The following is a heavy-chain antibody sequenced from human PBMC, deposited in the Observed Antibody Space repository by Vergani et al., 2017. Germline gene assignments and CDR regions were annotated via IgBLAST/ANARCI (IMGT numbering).Heavy chain of an antibody. CDR1: GYSFTSFA. Sequence: QVQLVQSGSELRRPGASVKVSCMTSIKASGYSFTSFAINWVRQAPGQGLEWIGWINTNTGRPAYAQGFTGRYVFFLDTTVSTTYLQISSLEAEDTAVYFWARDYYGGNSRNGAFDLWGQETMVSISS. D-gene: IGHD4-23*01. J-gene: IGHJ3*01. CDR3: ARDYYGGNSRNGAFDL. CDR2: INTNTGRP. V-gene: IGHV7-4-1*02.